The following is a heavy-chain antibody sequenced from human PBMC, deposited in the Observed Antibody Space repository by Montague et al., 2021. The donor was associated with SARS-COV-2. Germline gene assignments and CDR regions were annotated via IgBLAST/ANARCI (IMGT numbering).Heavy chain of an antibody. V-gene: IGHV4-61*01. CDR3: ARKRVGSRGYYLPPFDY. J-gene: IGHJ4*02. D-gene: IGHD3-22*01. CDR2: KYYSGST. Sequence: SETLSLTCTVSGGSVSNGSYFWNWIRQPPGKGLEWIGYKYYSGSTNHNPSLQSRVTISVDKSKNQFSLKLTSVTAADTAVYYCARKRVGSRGYYLPPFDYWGQGTLVTVSS. CDR1: GGSVSNGSYF.